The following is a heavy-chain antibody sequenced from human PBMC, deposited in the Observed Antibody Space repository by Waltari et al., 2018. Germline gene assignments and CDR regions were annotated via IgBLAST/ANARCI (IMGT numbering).Heavy chain of an antibody. J-gene: IGHJ4*02. CDR3: ARDRGRGLYLDS. Sequence: QLQLQESGPGLVKPSGTLSLTCAVSGASMSSTSWWSWVRQPPGKGLEWMGQVHGSGKTNYNPSFASRVTISLDTYNKQFSLKVTSATAADTAIYYCARDRGRGLYLDSWGPGTLVTVSP. V-gene: IGHV4-4*02. D-gene: IGHD2-15*01. CDR1: GASMSSTSW. CDR2: VHGSGKT.